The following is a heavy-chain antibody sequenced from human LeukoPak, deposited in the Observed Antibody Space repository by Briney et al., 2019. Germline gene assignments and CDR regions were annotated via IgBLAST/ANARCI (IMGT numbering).Heavy chain of an antibody. CDR2: IKQDGSEK. CDR3: ARDGNYCSSTSCYAVDY. J-gene: IGHJ4*02. Sequence: PGGSLRLSCAASGFTFSSYWMSWVRQAPGKGLEWVANIKQDGSEKYYVDSVKGRFTISRDNAKNSLYLQMNSLRAEDTAVYYCARDGNYCSSTSCYAVDYWGQGTLGTVSS. V-gene: IGHV3-7*01. CDR1: GFTFSSYW. D-gene: IGHD2-2*01.